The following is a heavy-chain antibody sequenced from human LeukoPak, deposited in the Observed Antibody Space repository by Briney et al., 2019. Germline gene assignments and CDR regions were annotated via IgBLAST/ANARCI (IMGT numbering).Heavy chain of an antibody. J-gene: IGHJ6*02. CDR2: IYDSGIT. CDR3: ARATNVGFFYYYGMDV. CDR1: GGSFSGYY. Sequence: SETLSLTCAVYGGSFSGYYWSWIRQPPGKGLEWIGWIYDSGITTYNPSLESRVTMSIDTSKNQFSLKLTSVTAADTAMYYCARATNVGFFYYYGMDVWGQGTTVTVSS. D-gene: IGHD1-14*01. V-gene: IGHV4-34*01.